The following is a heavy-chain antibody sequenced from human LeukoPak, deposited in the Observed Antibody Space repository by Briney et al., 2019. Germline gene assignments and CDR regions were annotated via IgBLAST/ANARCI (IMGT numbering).Heavy chain of an antibody. J-gene: IGHJ4*02. D-gene: IGHD3-10*01. V-gene: IGHV3-21*01. CDR1: GFTLSSYS. CDR2: ISSSSSYI. Sequence: GGSLRLSCAASGFTLSSYSMNWVRQAPGKGLEWVSSISSSSSYIYYADSVKGRFTISRDNAKNSLYLQMNSLRAEDTAVYYCARGFYGSGSYCDYWGQGTLVTVSS. CDR3: ARGFYGSGSYCDY.